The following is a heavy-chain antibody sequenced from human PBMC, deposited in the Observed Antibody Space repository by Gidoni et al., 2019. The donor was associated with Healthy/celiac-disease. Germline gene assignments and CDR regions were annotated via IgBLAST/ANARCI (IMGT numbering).Heavy chain of an antibody. J-gene: IGHJ6*02. D-gene: IGHD3-3*01. Sequence: QVQLVESGGGVVQPRRSLRLSCAASGFPFSSYAMHWVRQAPGKGLEWVAVISYDGSNKYYADSVKGRFTISRDNSKNTLYLQMNSLRAEDTAVYYCARGSYYDFWSGYYIPNYYYYGMDVWGQGTTVTVSS. CDR1: GFPFSSYA. CDR2: ISYDGSNK. V-gene: IGHV3-30-3*01. CDR3: ARGSYYDFWSGYYIPNYYYYGMDV.